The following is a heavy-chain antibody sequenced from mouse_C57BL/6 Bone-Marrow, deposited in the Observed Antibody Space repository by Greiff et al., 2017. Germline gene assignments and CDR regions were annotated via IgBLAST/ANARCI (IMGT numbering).Heavy chain of an antibody. V-gene: IGHV5-6*01. CDR3: SRRANWDLYYFDY. CDR2: ISSGGSYT. J-gene: IGHJ2*01. CDR1: GFTFRSYG. D-gene: IGHD4-1*01. Sequence: DVQLVESGGDLVKPGGSLKLSCAASGFTFRSYGMSWVRQTPDKRLEWVATISSGGSYTYYPANVKGRFTFSRDNAKNTPYLQMSRLKSEDTAMYVCSRRANWDLYYFDYWGQGTTLTVSA.